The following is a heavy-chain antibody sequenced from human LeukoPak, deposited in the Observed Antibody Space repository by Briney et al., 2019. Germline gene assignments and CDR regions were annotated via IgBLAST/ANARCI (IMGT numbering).Heavy chain of an antibody. CDR2: IYTSGRT. CDR3: ARGFGLLESRYYYYYMDV. V-gene: IGHV4-39*01. D-gene: IGHD3-10*01. CDR1: GGSISSSSYY. Sequence: SETLSLTCTVSGGSISSSSYYWGWIRQPPGKGLEWIGRIYTSGRTNYNPSLKSRVTISVDTSKNQFSLKLSSVTAADTAVYYCARGFGLLESRYYYYYMDVWGKGTTVTISS. J-gene: IGHJ6*03.